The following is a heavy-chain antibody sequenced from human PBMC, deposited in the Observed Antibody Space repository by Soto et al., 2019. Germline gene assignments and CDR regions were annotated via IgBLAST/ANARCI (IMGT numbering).Heavy chain of an antibody. Sequence: PSETLSLTCTVSGDSLSPHYWTWVRRPPGKGLEWVGYVYYTGTTMYNPSLKSRLTISVDRSKNQVSLNLTSVTAADTAVYFCARLGGYYKALDHWRQGTLDTVSS. V-gene: IGHV4-59*08. D-gene: IGHD3-3*01. CDR2: VYYTGTT. CDR1: GDSLSPHY. J-gene: IGHJ4*02. CDR3: ARLGGYYKALDH.